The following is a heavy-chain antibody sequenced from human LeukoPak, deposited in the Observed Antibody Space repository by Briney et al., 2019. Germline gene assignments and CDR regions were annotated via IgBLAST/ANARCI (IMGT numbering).Heavy chain of an antibody. V-gene: IGHV3-7*01. CDR2: IKQDGSEK. CDR3: ARERRYGRHSPPY. Sequence: GGSLRLSCAASGFTFSSYWMSWARQAPGKGLEWVANIKQDGSEKYYVDSVKGRFTISRDNAKNSLYLQMNSLRAEDTAVYYCARERRYGRHSPPYWGQGTLVTVSS. J-gene: IGHJ4*02. D-gene: IGHD1-1*01. CDR1: GFTFSSYW.